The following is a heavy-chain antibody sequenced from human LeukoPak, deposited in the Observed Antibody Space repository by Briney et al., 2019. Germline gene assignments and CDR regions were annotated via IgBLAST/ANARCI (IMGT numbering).Heavy chain of an antibody. CDR1: GFTFSTYS. D-gene: IGHD3-22*01. CDR2: ISYSSSAI. CDR3: ARDSYGSSGYYYVSDF. J-gene: IGHJ4*02. V-gene: IGHV3-48*02. Sequence: GGSLRLSCAASGFTFSTYSMNWVRQAPGKGLEWVPYISYSSSAIYYADSVKGRFTISRDNAKNSLYLQMNSLRDEDTAVYYCARDSYGSSGYYYVSDFWGQGTLVTVSS.